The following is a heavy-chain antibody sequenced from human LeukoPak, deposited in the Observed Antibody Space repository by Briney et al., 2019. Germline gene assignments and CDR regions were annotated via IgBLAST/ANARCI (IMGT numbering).Heavy chain of an antibody. D-gene: IGHD3-9*01. J-gene: IGHJ6*04. CDR2: IIPIFCTG. V-gene: IGHV1-69*05. Sequence: SVKVSCKASGGTFSSYAISWVRQAPGQGLEWMGGIIPIFCTGNYAQKFQGRVTISTDESTSTAYMELSSLRSEDTAVYYCASRFYDILTGFPQDVWGKGTTVTVSS. CDR3: ASRFYDILTGFPQDV. CDR1: GGTFSSYA.